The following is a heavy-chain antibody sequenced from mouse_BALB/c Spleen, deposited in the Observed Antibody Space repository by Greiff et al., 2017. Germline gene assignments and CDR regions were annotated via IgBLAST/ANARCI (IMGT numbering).Heavy chain of an antibody. D-gene: IGHD2-4*01. J-gene: IGHJ2*01. Sequence: EVKLQESGGGLVQPGGSRKLSCAASGFTFSSFGMHWVRQAPEKGLEWVAYISSGSSTIYYADTVKGRFTISRDNPKNTLFLQMTSLRSEDTAMYYCARSYDYDDFDYWGQGTTLTVSS. CDR2: ISSGSSTI. CDR3: ARSYDYDDFDY. V-gene: IGHV5-17*02. CDR1: GFTFSSFG.